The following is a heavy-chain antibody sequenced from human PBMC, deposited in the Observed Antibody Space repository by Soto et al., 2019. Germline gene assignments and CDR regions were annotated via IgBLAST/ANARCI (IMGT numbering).Heavy chain of an antibody. D-gene: IGHD3-22*01. CDR2: IIPIFGTA. CDR3: ASSGPSSGYAGPLDY. CDR1: GGTFSSYA. J-gene: IGHJ4*02. V-gene: IGHV1-69*13. Sequence: SVKVSCKASGGTFSSYAISWVRQAPGQGLEWMGGIIPIFGTANYAQKFQGRVTITADESTSTAYMELSSLRSEDTAVYYCASSGPSSGYAGPLDYWGQGTLVTVSS.